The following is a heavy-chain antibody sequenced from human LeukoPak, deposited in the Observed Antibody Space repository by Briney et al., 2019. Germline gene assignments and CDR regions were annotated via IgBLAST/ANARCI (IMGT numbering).Heavy chain of an antibody. CDR3: ARDNGENYHTAFDY. CDR2: IHGDGRTT. J-gene: IGHJ4*02. D-gene: IGHD2-8*01. CDR1: GFTFSSYW. Sequence: PGGSLRLSCAASGFTFSSYWIHWVRQVPGKGLVWVSRIHGDGRTTTYADSVQGRLTISRDNAKNTLYLQMNSLRAEDTAVYYCARDNGENYHTAFDYWGQGTLVTVSS. V-gene: IGHV3-74*01.